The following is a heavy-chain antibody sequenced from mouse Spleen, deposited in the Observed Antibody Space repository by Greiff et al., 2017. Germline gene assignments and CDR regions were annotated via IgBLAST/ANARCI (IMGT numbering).Heavy chain of an antibody. V-gene: IGHV1-15*01. D-gene: IGHD2-2*01. CDR1: GYTFTDYE. Sequence: VQRVESGAELVRPGASVTLSCKASGYTFTDYEMHWVKQTPVHGLEWIGAIDPETGGTAYNQKFKGKAILTADKSSSTAYMELRSLTSEDSAVYYCTGGYDVGYWGQGTTLTVSS. J-gene: IGHJ2*01. CDR3: TGGYDVGY. CDR2: IDPETGGT.